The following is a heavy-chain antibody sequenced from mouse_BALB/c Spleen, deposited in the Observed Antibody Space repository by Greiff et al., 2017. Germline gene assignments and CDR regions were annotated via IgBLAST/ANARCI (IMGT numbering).Heavy chain of an antibody. J-gene: IGHJ4*01. CDR2: IWSGGST. Sequence: VKLLESGPGLVQPSQSLSITCTVSGFSFTSYGVHWVRQSPGKGLEWLGVIWSGGSTDYNAAFISRLSISKDNSKSQVFFKMNSLQADDTAIYYCARSTGYYYAMDYWGQGTSVTVSA. D-gene: IGHD4-1*01. V-gene: IGHV2-4-1*01. CDR1: GFSFTSYG. CDR3: ARSTGYYYAMDY.